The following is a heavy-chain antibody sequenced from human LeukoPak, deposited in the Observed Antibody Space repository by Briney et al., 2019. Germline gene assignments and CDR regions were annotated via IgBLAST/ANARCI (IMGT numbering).Heavy chain of an antibody. CDR3: ASETYIVVVPAATFDY. Sequence: GGSLRLSCAASGFTFSSYWMHWVRQAPGKGLVWVSRINSDGSSTGYADSVKGRFTISRDNAKNTLYLQMNSLRAEDTAVYYCASETYIVVVPAATFDYWGQGTLVTVSS. CDR2: INSDGSST. J-gene: IGHJ4*02. D-gene: IGHD2-2*01. V-gene: IGHV3-74*01. CDR1: GFTFSSYW.